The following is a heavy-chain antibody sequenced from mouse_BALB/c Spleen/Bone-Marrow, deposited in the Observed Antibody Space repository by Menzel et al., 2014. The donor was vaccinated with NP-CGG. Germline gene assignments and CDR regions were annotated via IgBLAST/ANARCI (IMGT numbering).Heavy chain of an antibody. CDR3: AMYYDGSSLFAY. CDR1: GFNIKDTY. CDR2: IDPANGNT. D-gene: IGHD1-1*01. V-gene: IGHV14-3*02. Sequence: VQLQQPGAELVKPGASVKLSCTASGFNIKDTYMHWVKQRPEQGLAWIGRIDPANGNTKYDPKFPGKATITADTSSDTAFLQLSSLTSEDAAVYYCAMYYDGSSLFAYWGQGTLVAVSA. J-gene: IGHJ3*01.